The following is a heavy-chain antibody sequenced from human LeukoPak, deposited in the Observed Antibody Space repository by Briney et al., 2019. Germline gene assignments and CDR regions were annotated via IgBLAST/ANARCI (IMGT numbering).Heavy chain of an antibody. CDR2: IYTSGST. Sequence: SETLSLTCTVSGGSISSGSYYWSWSRQPAGKGLEWIGRIYTSGSTNYNPSLKSRVTISVDTSKNQFSLKLSSVTAADTAVYYCACRDGYNYAFDYWGQGTLVTVSS. J-gene: IGHJ4*02. D-gene: IGHD5-24*01. CDR3: ACRDGYNYAFDY. CDR1: GGSISSGSYY. V-gene: IGHV4-61*02.